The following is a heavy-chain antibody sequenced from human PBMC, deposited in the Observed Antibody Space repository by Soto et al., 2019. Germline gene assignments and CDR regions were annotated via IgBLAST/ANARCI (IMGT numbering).Heavy chain of an antibody. Sequence: GGSLVLYSSASGFTFRSYEMNWVRKAPGKGLEWVSYISSSGSTIYYADSVKGRFTISRDNAKNSLYLQMNSLRAEDTAVYYCARGLGAMTTVDYWRQGNLVTASS. CDR3: ARGLGAMTTVDY. CDR2: ISSSGSTI. J-gene: IGHJ4*02. CDR1: GFTFRSYE. V-gene: IGHV3-48*03. D-gene: IGHD4-4*01.